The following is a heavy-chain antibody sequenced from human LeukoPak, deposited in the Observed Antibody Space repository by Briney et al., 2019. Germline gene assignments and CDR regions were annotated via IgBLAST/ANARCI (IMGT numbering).Heavy chain of an antibody. J-gene: IGHJ4*02. CDR2: IYYTGST. Sequence: SETLSLTCTVSGGSINGNSYFWGWIRQPPGKGLEWIGSIYYTGSTYYNPSLKSRVTISVDTSKNRFSLKLRSVTAADTALYYCTRHTGYISGQYSNYEDSWGQGTLVTVSS. CDR1: GGSINGNSYF. V-gene: IGHV4-39*01. D-gene: IGHD4-11*01. CDR3: TRHTGYISGQYSNYEDS.